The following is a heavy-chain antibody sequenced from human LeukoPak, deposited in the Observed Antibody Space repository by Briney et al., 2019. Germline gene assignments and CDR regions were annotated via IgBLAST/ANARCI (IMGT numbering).Heavy chain of an antibody. CDR2: ITGSGGST. V-gene: IGHV3-23*01. CDR1: GFTFSTYG. J-gene: IGHJ4*02. Sequence: GGSLRLSCVASGFTFSTYGMSWVRQAPGKGLEWVSAITGSGGSTYYADSVKGRFTISRDSSKNTLYLQINSLRVEDTAVYYCARDQLGAVLYFDYWGQGALVTVSS. CDR3: ARDQLGAVLYFDY. D-gene: IGHD1-1*01.